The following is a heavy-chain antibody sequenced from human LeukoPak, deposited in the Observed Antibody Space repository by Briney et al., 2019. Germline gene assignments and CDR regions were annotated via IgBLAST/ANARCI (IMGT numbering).Heavy chain of an antibody. D-gene: IGHD1-1*01. J-gene: IGHJ4*02. CDR3: ARRRQLGPKVFDY. V-gene: IGHV4-38-2*01. CDR1: GYSISSGYY. CDR2: IFHSGST. Sequence: SETLSLTCAVSGYSISSGYYWGWIRQPPGEGLEWIGTIFHSGSTYYTPSLKSRVIMSVDTSKNQFSLKLTSVTAADTAVYFCARRRQLGPKVFDYWGQGILVTVSS.